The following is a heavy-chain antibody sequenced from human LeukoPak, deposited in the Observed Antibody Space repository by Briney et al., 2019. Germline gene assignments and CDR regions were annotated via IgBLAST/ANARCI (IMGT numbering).Heavy chain of an antibody. V-gene: IGHV3-30-3*01. J-gene: IGHJ3*02. CDR1: GFTFSSYA. D-gene: IGHD2-2*01. CDR3: ARDAAYDIVVVPAALSGAFDI. CDR2: MPYDGSNK. Sequence: PGGSLRLSCAASGFTFSSYAMHWVRQAPGKGLEWVAVMPYDGSNKYYADSVKGRFTISRDNSKNTLYLQMNSLRAEDTAVYYCARDAAYDIVVVPAALSGAFDIWGQGTMVTVSS.